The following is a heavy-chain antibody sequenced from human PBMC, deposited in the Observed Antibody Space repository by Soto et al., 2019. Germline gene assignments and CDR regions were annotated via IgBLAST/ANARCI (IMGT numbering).Heavy chain of an antibody. D-gene: IGHD5-12*01. CDR1: GFSFSNFN. CDR2: ISVSSSSTI. V-gene: IGHV3-48*02. J-gene: IGHJ4*02. CDR3: ARDRGGMGYFDY. Sequence: GGSLRLSCAASGFSFSNFNLNWVRQAPGKGLEWVSYISVSSSSTIYYADSVKGRFTISRDNAKNSLYLQMNALRDEDTAVYYCARDRGGMGYFDYWGQGTLVTVSS.